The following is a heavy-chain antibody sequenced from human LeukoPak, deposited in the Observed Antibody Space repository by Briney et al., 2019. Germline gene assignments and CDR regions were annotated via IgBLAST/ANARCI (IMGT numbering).Heavy chain of an antibody. CDR1: GFTVNDKY. CDR3: AKDGDLYYYGSGSWYYFDY. V-gene: IGHV3-53*01. CDR2: LHSDGTT. J-gene: IGHJ4*02. Sequence: GGSLRLSCAASGFTVNDKYMSWVRQAPGKGLEWVSILHSDGTTYYADSVKGRLTISRDNSKNTLYLQMNSLRAEDTAVYYCAKDGDLYYYGSGSWYYFDYWSQGTLVTVSS. D-gene: IGHD3-10*01.